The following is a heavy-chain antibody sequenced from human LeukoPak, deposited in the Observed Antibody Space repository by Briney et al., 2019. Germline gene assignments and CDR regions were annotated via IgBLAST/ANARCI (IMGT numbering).Heavy chain of an antibody. CDR1: GGSISSYY. V-gene: IGHV4-59*01. CDR3: ARRVDMVATPLDY. D-gene: IGHD5-12*01. J-gene: IGHJ4*02. CDR2: ISYTGST. Sequence: SETLSLTCTVSGGSISSYYWSWIRQPPGKGLEWIGYISYTGSTNFNPSLKSRVALSVDTSKNQFSLQLSSVTAADTAVYYCARRVDMVATPLDYWGQGTLVTVSS.